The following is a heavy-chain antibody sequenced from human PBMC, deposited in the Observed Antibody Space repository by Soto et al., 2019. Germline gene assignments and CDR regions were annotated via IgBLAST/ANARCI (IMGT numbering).Heavy chain of an antibody. D-gene: IGHD2-15*01. CDR2: ISSSSSYI. V-gene: IGHV3-21*01. J-gene: IGHJ5*02. CDR3: ATVRGYCSGGSCSDH. Sequence: GGSLRLSCAASGFTFSSYSMNWVRQAPGKGLEWVSSISSSSSYIYYADSVKGRFTISRDNAKNSLYLQMNSLRAEDTAVYYCATVRGYCSGGSCSDHWGQGTMVTVSS. CDR1: GFTFSSYS.